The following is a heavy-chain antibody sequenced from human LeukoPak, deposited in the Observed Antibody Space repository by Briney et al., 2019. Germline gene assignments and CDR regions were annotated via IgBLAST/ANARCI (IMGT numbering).Heavy chain of an antibody. J-gene: IGHJ4*02. D-gene: IGHD5-18*01. CDR1: SGSISSYY. Sequence: PSETLSLTCSVSSGSISSYYWSWIRQPPGKGLEWIGYFYYRGSTKYNPALKSRFTISVHTTENESSLQLISLTAADTAVYYCARGGYSYSLDYGGQGTLVTVSS. CDR3: ARGGYSYSLDY. CDR2: FYYRGST. V-gene: IGHV4-59*01.